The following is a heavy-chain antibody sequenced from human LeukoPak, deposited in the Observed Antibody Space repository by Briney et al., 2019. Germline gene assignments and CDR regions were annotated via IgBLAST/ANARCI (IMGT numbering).Heavy chain of an antibody. CDR1: GGSISSSSYY. V-gene: IGHV4-39*01. D-gene: IGHD3-22*01. CDR3: ARRGGGQYYYDSSGYYGNFDY. Sequence: SETLSLTCTVSGGSISSSSYYWGWIRQPPGKGLEWIGSIYYSGSTYYNPSLKSRVTISVDTSKNQFSLKLSSVTAADTAVYYCARRGGGQYYYDSSGYYGNFDYWGQGTLVTVSS. CDR2: IYYSGST. J-gene: IGHJ4*02.